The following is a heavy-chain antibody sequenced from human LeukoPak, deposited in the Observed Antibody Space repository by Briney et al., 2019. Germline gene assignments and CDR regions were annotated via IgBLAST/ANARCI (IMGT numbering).Heavy chain of an antibody. J-gene: IGHJ4*02. Sequence: PGGSLRLSCAASGLTFTKYWMHWVRQAPGKGLMWVSRVDFDGTGTTYADSMRGRFTISRDNAKNTVYLQMNSLRAEDTAVYFCATGLGFYYDYWGQGTLVTVSS. D-gene: IGHD2/OR15-2a*01. CDR1: GLTFTKYW. V-gene: IGHV3-74*03. CDR3: ATGLGFYYDY. CDR2: VDFDGTGT.